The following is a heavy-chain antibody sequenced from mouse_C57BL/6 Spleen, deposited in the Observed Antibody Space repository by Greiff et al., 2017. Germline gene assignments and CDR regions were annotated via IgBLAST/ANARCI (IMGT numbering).Heavy chain of an antibody. CDR2: IYPGDGDT. J-gene: IGHJ4*01. CDR1: GYAFSSYW. CDR3: ARRSGPLYAMDY. D-gene: IGHD3-2*02. Sequence: VQLQQSGAELVKPGASVKISCKASGYAFSSYWMNWVKQRPGKGLEWIGQIYPGDGDTNYNGKFKGKATLTVDTSSSTAYMQRSSLTSEDSAVYYCARRSGPLYAMDYWGQGTSVTVSS. V-gene: IGHV1-80*01.